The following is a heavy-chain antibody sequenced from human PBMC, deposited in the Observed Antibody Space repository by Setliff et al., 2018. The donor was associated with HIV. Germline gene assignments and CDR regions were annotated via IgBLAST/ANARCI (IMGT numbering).Heavy chain of an antibody. CDR2: GYYSGIT. CDR3: ARSSRGSLRDLDY. Sequence: LSLTCTVSGGSISNYYWSWIRQPPGKGLEWIGCGYYSGITHYYPSLKSRVSISLDASKNQFSLRLNSVTVADTAVYFCARSSRGSLRDLDYWGPGTLVTVSS. CDR1: GGSISNYY. D-gene: IGHD2-21*02. V-gene: IGHV4-59*08. J-gene: IGHJ4*02.